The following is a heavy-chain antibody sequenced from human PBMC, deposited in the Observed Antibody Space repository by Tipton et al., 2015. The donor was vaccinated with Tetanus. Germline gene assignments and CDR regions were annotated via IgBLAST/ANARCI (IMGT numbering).Heavy chain of an antibody. D-gene: IGHD1-26*01. J-gene: IGHJ1*01. CDR1: GFTFSSYS. Sequence: SLRLSCAASGFTFSSYSMNWVRQAPGKGLEWVANIKEDGSEKNYVDAVKGRFTISRDNAKNSLYLQMNSLRAEDMAVYYCVRVWYSGSYRAEYFQHWGQGTLVTVSS. V-gene: IGHV3-7*01. CDR3: VRVWYSGSYRAEYFQH. CDR2: IKEDGSEK.